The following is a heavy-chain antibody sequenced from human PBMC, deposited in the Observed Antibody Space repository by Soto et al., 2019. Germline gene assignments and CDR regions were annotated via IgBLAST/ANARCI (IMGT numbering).Heavy chain of an antibody. V-gene: IGHV4-34*01. D-gene: IGHD1-1*01. Sequence: PSETLSLTCAVYGGSFSGYYWSWIRQPPGKGLEWIGEINHSGSTNYNPSLKSRVTISVDTSKNQFSLKLSSVTAADTAVYYCASAATRALGYWGQGTLVTVSS. J-gene: IGHJ4*02. CDR2: INHSGST. CDR3: ASAATRALGY. CDR1: GGSFSGYY.